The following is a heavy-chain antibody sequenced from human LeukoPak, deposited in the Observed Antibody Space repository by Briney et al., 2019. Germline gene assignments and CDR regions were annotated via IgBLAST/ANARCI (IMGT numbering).Heavy chain of an antibody. CDR1: GGSLSGYY. CDR3: AGSIYGDHPYFNF. V-gene: IGHV4-34*01. J-gene: IGHJ4*02. CDR2: INHSGST. D-gene: IGHD4-17*01. Sequence: SETLSLTCAVYGGSLSGYYWSWIRQPPGKGLEWIGEINHSGSTNYNPSLKSRVTISVDTSKNQFSLKLTSVTAADTAVYYCAGSIYGDHPYFNFWGQGILVPVSS.